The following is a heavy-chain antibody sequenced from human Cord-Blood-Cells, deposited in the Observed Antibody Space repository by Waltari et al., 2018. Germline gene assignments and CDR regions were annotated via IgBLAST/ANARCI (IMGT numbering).Heavy chain of an antibody. CDR2: IYYSGGT. V-gene: IGHV4-4*02. CDR1: GGSISSSNW. J-gene: IGHJ4*02. CDR3: AGHAPSLGTSDGGNFDD. Sequence: QVQLQESGPGLVKPSGTLSLTCAVSGGSISSSNWWSWVRQPPGKGLGWIGSIYYSGGTVYNPSLTRRVTISVDTSRNQFSLKLSSWTAADTAVYYCAGHAPSLGTSDGGNFDDWGQGTLVTVSS. D-gene: IGHD2-15*01.